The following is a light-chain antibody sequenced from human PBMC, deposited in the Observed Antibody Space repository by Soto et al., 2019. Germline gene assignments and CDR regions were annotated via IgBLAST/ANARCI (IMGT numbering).Light chain of an antibody. J-gene: IGLJ1*01. CDR2: EVS. V-gene: IGLV2-14*01. CDR1: SSDVGSYDH. Sequence: QSALTQPASVSGSPGQSITISCSGTSSDVGSYDHVAWYQQFPGKTPKLTIYEVSNRPSGVSNRFSGSKSGNTASLTISGLQAEDETDYYCFSYTSSGTYVFGTGTKLTVL. CDR3: FSYTSSGTYV.